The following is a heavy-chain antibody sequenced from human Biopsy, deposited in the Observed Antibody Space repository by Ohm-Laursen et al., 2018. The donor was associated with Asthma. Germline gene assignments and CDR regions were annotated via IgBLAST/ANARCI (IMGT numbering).Heavy chain of an antibody. D-gene: IGHD2-21*01. Sequence: SLRLSCSASGFTVSSNGMSWVRQPPGKGLEWVSVIYSGGGTFYADSVKGRVTISRDISKNTLSLQMNSLRAEDTAVYYCAKDERAYYGSDSKYMQPVPLGDWGQGTLVIVSA. J-gene: IGHJ4*02. CDR1: GFTVSSNG. CDR2: IYSGGGT. V-gene: IGHV3-53*01. CDR3: AKDERAYYGSDSKYMQPVPLGD.